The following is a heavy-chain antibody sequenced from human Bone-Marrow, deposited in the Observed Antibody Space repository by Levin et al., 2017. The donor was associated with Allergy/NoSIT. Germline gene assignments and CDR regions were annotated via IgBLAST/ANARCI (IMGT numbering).Heavy chain of an antibody. CDR1: QDTFATYW. CDR2: IDPSDSYS. V-gene: IGHV5-10-1*01. D-gene: IGHD5-12*01. J-gene: IGHJ5*02. Sequence: PGESLKISCQDSQDTFATYWISWVRQMPGKGLEWMGMIDPSDSYSNYNPSFEGHVTFSADKSIRTAFLQWRSLRASDSALYYCARHGIEPGYDIGGSWGQGTLVTVSS. CDR3: ARHGIEPGYDIGGS.